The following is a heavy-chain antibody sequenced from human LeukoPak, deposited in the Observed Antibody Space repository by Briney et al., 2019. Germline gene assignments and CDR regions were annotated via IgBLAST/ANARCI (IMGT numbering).Heavy chain of an antibody. CDR3: AKKYSYGYYYYYGMDV. D-gene: IGHD5-18*01. J-gene: IGHJ6*02. Sequence: QSGGSLRLSCAASGFTFSSYGMHWVRQAPGKGLEWVAVISYDGSNKYYADSVKSRFTISRDNSKNTLYLQMNSLRAEDTAVYYCAKKYSYGYYYYYGMDVWGPGTTVTVSS. CDR1: GFTFSSYG. CDR2: ISYDGSNK. V-gene: IGHV3-30*18.